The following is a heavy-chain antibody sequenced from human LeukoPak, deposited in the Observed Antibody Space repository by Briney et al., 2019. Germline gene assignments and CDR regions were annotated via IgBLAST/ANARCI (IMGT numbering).Heavy chain of an antibody. V-gene: IGHV1-69*01. CDR1: GGTFSSYA. CDR3: AKCSSSGWFTPHYFDY. J-gene: IGHJ4*02. CDR2: IIPIFGTA. Sequence: SVKVSCKASGGTFSSYAISWVRQAPGQGLEWMGGIIPIFGTANYAQKFQGRVTITADESTSTAYMELSSLRSEDTAVYYCAKCSSSGWFTPHYFDYWGQGTLVTVSS. D-gene: IGHD6-19*01.